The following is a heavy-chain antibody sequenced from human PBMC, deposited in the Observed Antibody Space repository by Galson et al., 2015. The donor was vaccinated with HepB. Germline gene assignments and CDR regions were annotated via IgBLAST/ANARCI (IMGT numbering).Heavy chain of an antibody. CDR2: IIPIFGTA. J-gene: IGHJ6*03. CDR1: GGTFSSYA. CDR3: ARDSKQRGIAARPDDYYYYMDV. V-gene: IGHV1-69*13. Sequence: SVKVSCKASGGTFSSYAISWVRQAPGQGLEWMGGIIPIFGTANYAQKFQGRVTITADESTSTAYMELSSLRSEDTAVYYCARDSKQRGIAARPDDYYYYMDVWGKGTTVTVSS. D-gene: IGHD6-6*01.